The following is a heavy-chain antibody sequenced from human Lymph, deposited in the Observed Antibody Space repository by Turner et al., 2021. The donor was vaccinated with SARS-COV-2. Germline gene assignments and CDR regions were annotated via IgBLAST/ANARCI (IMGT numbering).Heavy chain of an antibody. Sequence: EVQLVESGGGSVQAGGALGHACAASGLNVSSNYMTWVRQAPGKGLEWVSVIYSGGSTYSADSVTGRFTISRHNSKNTLYLQMNSLRAEDTAVYYCARDLDTAGGMDVWGQGTTVTVSS. D-gene: IGHD5-18*01. CDR1: GLNVSSNY. CDR3: ARDLDTAGGMDV. V-gene: IGHV3-53*04. CDR2: IYSGGST. J-gene: IGHJ6*02.